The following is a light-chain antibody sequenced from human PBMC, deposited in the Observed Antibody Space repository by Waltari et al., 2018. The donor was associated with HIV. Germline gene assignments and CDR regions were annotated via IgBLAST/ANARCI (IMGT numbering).Light chain of an antibody. Sequence: QAVVTQEPSLTVSPGGTVTLTCGPSPGAFTSGHFPYWFKQKPGQAPRTLIYDTSQKHSSTPARFSGSLLGGKAALTLSGAQPEDEADYYCLLSSSGSRVFGGGTKLTVL. V-gene: IGLV7-46*01. CDR2: DTS. CDR1: PGAFTSGHF. J-gene: IGLJ3*02. CDR3: LLSSSGSRV.